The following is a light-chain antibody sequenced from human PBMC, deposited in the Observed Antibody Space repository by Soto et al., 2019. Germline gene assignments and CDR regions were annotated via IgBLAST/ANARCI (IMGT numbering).Light chain of an antibody. J-gene: IGKJ1*01. V-gene: IGKV3-15*01. CDR3: QQYHNWPRT. CDR2: DAS. CDR1: QSVSSN. Sequence: EIMMTQSPATLSVSPGERATLSCRASQSVSSNFAWYQQQPGQAPRLLIYDASTRAAGIPARFSGSGSGTDFTLTISSLQSEDFAFYYCQQYHNWPRTFGQGTKVEIK.